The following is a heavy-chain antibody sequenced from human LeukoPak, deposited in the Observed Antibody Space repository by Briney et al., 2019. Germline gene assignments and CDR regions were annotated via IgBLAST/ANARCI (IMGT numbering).Heavy chain of an antibody. V-gene: IGHV3-30-3*01. CDR2: ISYDGSTK. CDR3: ARDWWGYSSSWGLFDY. D-gene: IGHD6-13*01. Sequence: GGSLRLSCATSGFTFNSFSMHWVRQAPGKGLEWVAIISYDGSTKSYADSVKGRFTISGDNSKNTVYLQMNSLKTEDTAVYYCARDWWGYSSSWGLFDYWGQGTLVTVSS. J-gene: IGHJ4*02. CDR1: GFTFNSFS.